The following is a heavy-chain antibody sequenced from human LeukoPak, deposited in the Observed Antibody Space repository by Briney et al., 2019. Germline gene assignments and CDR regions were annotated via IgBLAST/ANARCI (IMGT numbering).Heavy chain of an antibody. D-gene: IGHD5-12*01. J-gene: IGHJ3*02. CDR1: GFTFSSYA. Sequence: PGGSLRLSCAASGFTFSSYAMSWVRQAPGKGLEWLSYISSRSNTIYYADSVKGRFTISRDNAENSLYLQMNSLRAEDTAVYYCAKYNSGIDALDIWGQGTMVTVSS. CDR2: ISSRSNTI. CDR3: AKYNSGIDALDI. V-gene: IGHV3-48*04.